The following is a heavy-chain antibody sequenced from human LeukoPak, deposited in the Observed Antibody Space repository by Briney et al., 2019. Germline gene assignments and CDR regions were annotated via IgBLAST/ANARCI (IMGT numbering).Heavy chain of an antibody. D-gene: IGHD3-22*01. Sequence: ASVKVSCKASGYTFTSYGISWVRQAPGQGLEWMGWISAYNGNTNYAQKLQGRVTMTTDTSTSTAYMELRSLRSDDTAVYYCARDGLANYYDSSGYYVTDAFDIWGQGTMVTVSS. CDR3: ARDGLANYYDSSGYYVTDAFDI. CDR1: GYTFTSYG. J-gene: IGHJ3*02. CDR2: ISAYNGNT. V-gene: IGHV1-18*01.